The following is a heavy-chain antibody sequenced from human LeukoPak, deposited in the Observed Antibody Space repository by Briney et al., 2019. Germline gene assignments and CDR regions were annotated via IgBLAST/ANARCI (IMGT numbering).Heavy chain of an antibody. J-gene: IGHJ4*02. D-gene: IGHD6-19*01. V-gene: IGHV4-34*01. CDR2: INHSGSA. Sequence: PSETLSLTCAVYGGSFSGYYWSWIHQPPGKGLEWIGEINHSGSANYNPSLKSRVTISVDTSKNQFSLKLSSVTAADTAVYYCARYNSRGWYERGGVFDYWGQGTLVTVSS. CDR3: ARYNSRGWYERGGVFDY. CDR1: GGSFSGYY.